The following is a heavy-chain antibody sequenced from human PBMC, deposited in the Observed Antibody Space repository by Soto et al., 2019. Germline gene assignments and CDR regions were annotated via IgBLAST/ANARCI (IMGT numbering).Heavy chain of an antibody. CDR2: INPNSGGT. J-gene: IGHJ4*02. CDR1: GYTFTGYY. CDR3: AGGHYSDGSLYYLDY. Sequence: ASVKVSCKASGYTFTGYYMHWVRQAPGQGLEWMGWINPNSGGTNYAQKFQGRVTMTRDTSISTAYMELSRLRSDDTAMYYCAGGHYSDGSLYYLDYWGQGTLVTVSS. V-gene: IGHV1-2*02. D-gene: IGHD2-15*01.